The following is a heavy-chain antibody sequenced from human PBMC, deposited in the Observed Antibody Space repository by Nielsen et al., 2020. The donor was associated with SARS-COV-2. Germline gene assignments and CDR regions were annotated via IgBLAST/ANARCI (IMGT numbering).Heavy chain of an antibody. CDR1: GGTFSSYA. D-gene: IGHD4-23*01. Sequence: SVKVSCKASGGTFSSYAISWVRQAPGQGLEWMGGIIPIFGTANYAQKFQGRVTIIADESTSTAYMELSSLRSEETAVYYCARDQSYGGNSLYYYYGMDVWGQGTTVTSP. V-gene: IGHV1-69*13. CDR2: IIPIFGTA. CDR3: ARDQSYGGNSLYYYYGMDV. J-gene: IGHJ6*02.